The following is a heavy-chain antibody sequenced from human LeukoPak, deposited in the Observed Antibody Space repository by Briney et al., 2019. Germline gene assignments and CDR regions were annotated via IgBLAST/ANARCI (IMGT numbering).Heavy chain of an antibody. Sequence: GGSLRLSCAASGFTFSSYGMHWVRQAPGKGLEWVAFIRYDGSNKYYADSVKGRFTISRDNSKNTLYLQMNSLRAEDTAVYYCAKDRPTMIVVGDPSDYWGQGTLVTVSS. CDR2: IRYDGSNK. CDR3: AKDRPTMIVVGDPSDY. J-gene: IGHJ4*02. D-gene: IGHD3-22*01. V-gene: IGHV3-30*02. CDR1: GFTFSSYG.